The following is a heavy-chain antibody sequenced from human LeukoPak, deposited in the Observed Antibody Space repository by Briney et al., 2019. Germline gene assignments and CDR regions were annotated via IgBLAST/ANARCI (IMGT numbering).Heavy chain of an antibody. CDR3: ARVHLGVLGFGAFDI. V-gene: IGHV3-11*04. CDR1: GFTFSDYY. CDR2: ISSSGGTI. Sequence: GGSLRLSCAASGFTFSDYYMSWIRQAPGKGLEWVSYISSSGGTIYYAGSVKGRFTISRDNAKNSLYLQMNSLRAEDTAVYYCARVHLGVLGFGAFDIWGQGTMVTVSS. J-gene: IGHJ3*02. D-gene: IGHD3-16*01.